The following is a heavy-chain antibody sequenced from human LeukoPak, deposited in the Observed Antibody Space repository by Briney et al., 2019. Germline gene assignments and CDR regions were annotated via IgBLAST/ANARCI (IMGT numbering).Heavy chain of an antibody. V-gene: IGHV3-66*01. CDR1: GFSVSNYY. J-gene: IGHJ4*02. D-gene: IGHD2-21*02. CDR3: TRGQSYCGADCYSD. CDR2: MYTGGGR. Sequence: GGSLRLSCAASGFSVSNYYMSWVRQPPGKGLEWVSVMYTGGGRYYGDSVKGRFTISRDNSKNTVFLQINSLRVEDTALYYCTRGQSYCGADCYSDWGQGTLVTVSS.